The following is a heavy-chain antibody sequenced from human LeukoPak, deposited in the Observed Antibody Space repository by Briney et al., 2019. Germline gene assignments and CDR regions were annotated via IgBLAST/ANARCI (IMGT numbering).Heavy chain of an antibody. CDR1: GFTFSNYW. V-gene: IGHV3-74*01. Sequence: PGGSLRLSCAASGFTFSNYWMHWVRQVPGKGLFWVSRINDDGSATFYADSVKGRFTISRDNAKNTLFLQINSLRAEDTAVYYCAREILAPGKTHDYWGQGTLVTVSS. CDR3: AREILAPGKTHDY. J-gene: IGHJ4*02. CDR2: INDDGSAT.